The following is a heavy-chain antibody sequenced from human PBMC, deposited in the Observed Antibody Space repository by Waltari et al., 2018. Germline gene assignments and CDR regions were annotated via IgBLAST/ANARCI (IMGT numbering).Heavy chain of an antibody. D-gene: IGHD4-17*01. V-gene: IGHV3-53*01. J-gene: IGHJ4*02. CDR2: IYSGGTT. Sequence: EVQLVESGGGLIQPGGSLRLSYAASGFPVRSHYMSWVRQAPGKGLEWVSVIYSGGTTYYADSVKGRFTISRDNSKNTVYLQMNSLRAEDTAVYYCAREHYGGGFWGQGTLVTVSS. CDR3: AREHYGGGF. CDR1: GFPVRSHY.